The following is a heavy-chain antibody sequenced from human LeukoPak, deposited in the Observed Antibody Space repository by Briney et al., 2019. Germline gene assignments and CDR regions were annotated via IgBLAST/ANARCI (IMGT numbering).Heavy chain of an antibody. CDR1: GGSFSGYY. Sequence: SETLSLTCAVYGGSFSGYYWSWIRQPPGKGLEWIGEINHSGSTNYNPSLKSRVTISVDTSKNQFSLKLSSVTAADTAVYYCARPGVAVAGIDYWGQGTLVTVSS. V-gene: IGHV4-34*01. D-gene: IGHD6-13*01. J-gene: IGHJ4*02. CDR2: INHSGST. CDR3: ARPGVAVAGIDY.